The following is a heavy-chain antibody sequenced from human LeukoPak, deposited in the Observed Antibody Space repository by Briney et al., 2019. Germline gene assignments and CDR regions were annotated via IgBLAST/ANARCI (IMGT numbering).Heavy chain of an antibody. Sequence: ASAKVSCKASGYTFTGYYMHWVRQAPGQGLEWMGWINPNSGGTNYAQKFQGRVTMTRDTSISTAYMELSRLRSDDTAVYYCARIVGANDAFDYWGQGTLVTVSS. V-gene: IGHV1-2*02. CDR3: ARIVGANDAFDY. CDR1: GYTFTGYY. J-gene: IGHJ4*02. D-gene: IGHD1-26*01. CDR2: INPNSGGT.